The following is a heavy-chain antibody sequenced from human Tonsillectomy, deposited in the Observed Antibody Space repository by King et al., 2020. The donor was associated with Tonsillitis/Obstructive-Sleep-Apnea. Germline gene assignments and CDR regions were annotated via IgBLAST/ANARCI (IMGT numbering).Heavy chain of an antibody. CDR1: IGSVSSSSYY. Sequence: QLQESGPGLVKPSETLSLTCTVSIGSVSSSSYYWGWIRQPPGKGLAWIGSIYYGETTHYHPSLQSRITISVDTSKNQFSLKLNSVTAADTAVYYGVSHAHDPNYYYYSDVWGKGTTVTVSS. CDR3: VSHAHDPNYYYYSDV. V-gene: IGHV4-39*01. J-gene: IGHJ6*03. D-gene: IGHD3-16*01. CDR2: IYYGETT.